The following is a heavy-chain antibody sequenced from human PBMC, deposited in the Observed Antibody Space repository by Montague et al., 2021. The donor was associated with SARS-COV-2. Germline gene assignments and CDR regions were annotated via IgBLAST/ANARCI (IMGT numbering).Heavy chain of an antibody. J-gene: IGHJ4*02. V-gene: IGHV3-30-3*01. CDR3: ARAHSGSYPNYFDY. Sequence: SLRLSCAASGFTFSSYAMHWVRQAPGKGLEWAAVISYDGSNKYYADSVKGRFTISRDNSKNTLYLQMNSLRAEDTAVYYCARAHSGSYPNYFDYWGQGTLVTVSS. D-gene: IGHD1-26*01. CDR2: ISYDGSNK. CDR1: GFTFSSYA.